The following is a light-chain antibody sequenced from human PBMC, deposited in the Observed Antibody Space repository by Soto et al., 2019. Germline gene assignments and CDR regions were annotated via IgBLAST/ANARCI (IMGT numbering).Light chain of an antibody. CDR2: DNN. CDR3: GTWDSSLSVV. J-gene: IGLJ2*01. V-gene: IGLV1-51*01. Sequence: QSALTQPASVSGSPGQSITMSCTGTSSDIGGYTFVSWYQHHPGKAPKLIIYDNNKRPSGIPDRFSGSKSGTSATLGITGLQTGDEAEYYCGTWDSSLSVVFGGGTQLTVL. CDR1: SSDIGGYTF.